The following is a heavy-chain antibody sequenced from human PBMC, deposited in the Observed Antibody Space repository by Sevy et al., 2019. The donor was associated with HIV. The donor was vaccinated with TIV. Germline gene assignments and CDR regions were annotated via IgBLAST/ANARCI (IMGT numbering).Heavy chain of an antibody. V-gene: IGHV3-7*01. J-gene: IGHJ4*02. CDR2: IKEDGSDK. CDR3: VRDGLASATDFDY. D-gene: IGHD2-15*01. CDR1: GFTFSNYW. Sequence: GGSLRLSCEVSGFTFSNYWMTWVRQAPGKGLEWVANIKEDGSDKYYGDPVKGGFSLSRDNAKNSLYLQMDSLRAEDTAVYYCVRDGLASATDFDYWGQGTLVIVSS.